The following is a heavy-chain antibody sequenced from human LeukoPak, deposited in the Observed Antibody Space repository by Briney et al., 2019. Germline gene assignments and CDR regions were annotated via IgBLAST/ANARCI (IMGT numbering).Heavy chain of an antibody. CDR3: ARHVCGGDCYTFDY. Sequence: SETLSLTCTVSGGSISSNSHYWAWTRQPPGKGLEWIGSMFYSGTTYHQSSLKSRVTISVDTSKSQFSLKLSSVTAADTAVYYCARHVCGGDCYTFDYWGRGILVTVSS. J-gene: IGHJ4*02. V-gene: IGHV4-39*01. CDR2: MFYSGTT. D-gene: IGHD2-21*02. CDR1: GGSISSNSHY.